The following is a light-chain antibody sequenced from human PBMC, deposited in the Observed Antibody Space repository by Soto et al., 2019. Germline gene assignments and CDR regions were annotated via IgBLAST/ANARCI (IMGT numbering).Light chain of an antibody. CDR1: QSVLYSSNNKNY. Sequence: DIVMTQSPDSLVVSLGERATINCKSSQSVLYSSNNKNYLAWYQQKPGQPPKLLIYWASTRESRVPDRFSGSGSGTDFTLTISSLQAADVAVYYCQQYYSSPYTFGQGTKLEIK. J-gene: IGKJ2*01. V-gene: IGKV4-1*01. CDR2: WAS. CDR3: QQYYSSPYT.